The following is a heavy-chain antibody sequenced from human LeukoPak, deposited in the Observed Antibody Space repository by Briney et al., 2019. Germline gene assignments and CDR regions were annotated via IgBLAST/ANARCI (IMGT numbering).Heavy chain of an antibody. CDR3: ARAPGVGGKRMKNYNYYYYMDV. J-gene: IGHJ6*03. D-gene: IGHD1-26*01. Sequence: GGSLRLSCAASGFTFSSYSMNWVRQAPGKGLEWVSSISSSSSYIYYADSVKGRFTISRDNAKNSLYLQMNSLRAEDTALYYCARAPGVGGKRMKNYNYYYYMDVWGKGTTVTVSS. CDR2: ISSSSSYI. V-gene: IGHV3-21*04. CDR1: GFTFSSYS.